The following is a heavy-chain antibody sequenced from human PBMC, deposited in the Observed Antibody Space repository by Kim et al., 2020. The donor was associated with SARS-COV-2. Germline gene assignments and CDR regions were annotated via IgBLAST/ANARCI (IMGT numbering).Heavy chain of an antibody. D-gene: IGHD6-19*01. V-gene: IGHV3-33*01. CDR3: ARGAISSVWSNYYFDY. CDR1: GFTFSSYG. Sequence: GGSLRLSCAASGFTFSSYGMHWVHQAPGKGLEWVAVIWYDGSNKYYADSVKGRFTISRDNSKNTLYLQMNSLRAEDTAVYYCARGAISSVWSNYYFDYWGRGTRVTVST. CDR2: IWYDGSNK. J-gene: IGHJ4*02.